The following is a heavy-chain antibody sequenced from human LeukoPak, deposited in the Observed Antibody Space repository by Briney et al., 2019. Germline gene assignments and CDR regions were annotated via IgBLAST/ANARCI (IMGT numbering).Heavy chain of an antibody. J-gene: IGHJ4*02. CDR2: ISWNSGSI. CDR3: AKDITPRYSGYDCTFDY. Sequence: GGSLRLSCAASGFTFDDHAMHWVRQAPGKGLEWVSGISWNSGSIGYADSVKGRFTISRDNAKNSLYLQMNSLRAEDTALYYCAKDITPRYSGYDCTFDYWGQGTLVTVSS. D-gene: IGHD5-12*01. CDR1: GFTFDDHA. V-gene: IGHV3-9*01.